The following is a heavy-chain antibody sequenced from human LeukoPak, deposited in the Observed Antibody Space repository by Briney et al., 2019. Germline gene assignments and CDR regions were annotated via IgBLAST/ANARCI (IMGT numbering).Heavy chain of an antibody. CDR3: ARWTDYDSSGYLGAFDI. D-gene: IGHD3-22*01. CDR2: INHSGST. V-gene: IGHV4-34*01. CDR1: GGSFSGYY. Sequence: PSETLSLTCAVYGGSFSGYYWSWIRQPPGKGLEWIGEINHSGSTYYNPSLKSRVTISVDRSKNQFSLKLSSVTAADTAVYYCARWTDYDSSGYLGAFDIWGQGTMVTVSS. J-gene: IGHJ3*02.